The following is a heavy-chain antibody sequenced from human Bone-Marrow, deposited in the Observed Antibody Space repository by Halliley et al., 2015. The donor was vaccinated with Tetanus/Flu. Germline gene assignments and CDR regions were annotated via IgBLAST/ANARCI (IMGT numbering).Heavy chain of an antibody. V-gene: IGHV3-74*01. J-gene: IGHJ1*01. Sequence: SLRLSCAASEFSLNNYWMHWVRQDPGKGLVWISGINVAGTTTNYADSVKGRFTISRDNAKNTLVLQMNSLRAEDTAVYYCARERRYYYDSSGSDIWGQGTLVTVSP. CDR3: ARERRYYYDSSGSDI. CDR2: INVAGTTT. CDR1: EFSLNNYW. D-gene: IGHD3-22*01.